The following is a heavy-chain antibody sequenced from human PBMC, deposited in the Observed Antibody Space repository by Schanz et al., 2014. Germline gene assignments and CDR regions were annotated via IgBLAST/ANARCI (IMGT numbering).Heavy chain of an antibody. CDR1: GDSISGGGYS. Sequence: QVQLQESGPGLVKPSQTLSLTCAVSGDSISGGGYSWSWIRQAPGGGLEWIGHRDSSGSTNYNPSLKSRVTISADTSKNQFSLKMRSVTAADTAVYYCARTFYFASGTYHTPNYYYGLDVWGQGTTVTVSS. V-gene: IGHV4-30-4*07. CDR3: ARTFYFASGTYHTPNYYYGLDV. D-gene: IGHD3-10*01. J-gene: IGHJ6*02. CDR2: RDSSGST.